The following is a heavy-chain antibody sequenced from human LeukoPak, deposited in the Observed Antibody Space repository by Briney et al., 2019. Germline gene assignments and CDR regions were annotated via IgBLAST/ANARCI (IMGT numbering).Heavy chain of an antibody. J-gene: IGHJ4*02. D-gene: IGHD6-19*01. CDR2: MNPNSGNT. V-gene: IGHV1-18*04. CDR1: GYTFTGYY. CDR3: ARASSGWYYFDY. Sequence: ASVKVSCKASGYTFTGYYMHWVRQATGQGLEWMGWMNPNSGNTDYAQKLQGRVTMTTDTSTSTAYMELRSLRSDDTAVYYCARASSGWYYFDYWGQGTLVTVSS.